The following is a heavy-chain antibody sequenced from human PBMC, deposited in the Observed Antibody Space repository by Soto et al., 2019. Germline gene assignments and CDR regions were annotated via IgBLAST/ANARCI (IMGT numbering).Heavy chain of an antibody. CDR1: GGSVSSNSYS. CDR3: ARNNYS. Sequence: SETLSLTCTVSGGSVSSNSYSWGWIRQSPGKGLEWIATIYSTDKTYYNPSLLSRVTISVDTSMNELSLRLSSVTAAVTSVYYCARNNYSWGQGTLVTVSS. V-gene: IGHV4-39*01. J-gene: IGHJ4*02. CDR2: IYSTDKT.